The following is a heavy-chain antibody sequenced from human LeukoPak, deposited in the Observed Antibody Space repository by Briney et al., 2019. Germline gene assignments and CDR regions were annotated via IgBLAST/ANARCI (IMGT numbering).Heavy chain of an antibody. CDR3: ARDHDFWSGYLIY. D-gene: IGHD3-3*01. CDR1: GGSFSGYY. CDR2: INHSGST. Sequence: SETLSLTCAVYGGSFSGYYWSWIRQPPGKGLEWIGEINHSGSTNYNPSLKSRVTISVDTSKNQFSLKLSSVTAADTAVYYCARDHDFWSGYLIYWSQGTLVTVSS. J-gene: IGHJ4*02. V-gene: IGHV4-34*01.